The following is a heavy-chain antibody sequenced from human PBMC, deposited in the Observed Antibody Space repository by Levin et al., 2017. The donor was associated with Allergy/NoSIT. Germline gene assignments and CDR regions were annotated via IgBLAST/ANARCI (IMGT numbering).Heavy chain of an antibody. CDR1: GFTFSSYS. J-gene: IGHJ6*02. Sequence: GGSLRLSCAASGFTFSSYSMKWVRQSPEKGLEWVASISSSGDYVDYGDSVKGRFTISRDNAENSLYLQMNSLRAEDTAVYYCARDGGYCSGGRCYSGYYYGMDVWGQGTTVTVSS. V-gene: IGHV3-21*01. CDR2: ISSSGDYV. CDR3: ARDGGYCSGGRCYSGYYYGMDV. D-gene: IGHD2-15*01.